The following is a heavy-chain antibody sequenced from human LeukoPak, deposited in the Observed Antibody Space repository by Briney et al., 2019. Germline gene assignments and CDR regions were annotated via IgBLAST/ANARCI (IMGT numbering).Heavy chain of an antibody. CDR1: GYTFTSYY. D-gene: IGHD3-16*01. CDR3: ARDLIMITFGGGLDY. Sequence: ASVKVSCKASGYTFTSYYMHWVRQAPGQRLEWMGIINPSGGSTSYAQKFQGRVTMTRDTSTSTVYMELSSLRSEDTAVYYCARDLIMITFGGGLDYWGQGTLVTVSS. J-gene: IGHJ4*02. CDR2: INPSGGST. V-gene: IGHV1-46*03.